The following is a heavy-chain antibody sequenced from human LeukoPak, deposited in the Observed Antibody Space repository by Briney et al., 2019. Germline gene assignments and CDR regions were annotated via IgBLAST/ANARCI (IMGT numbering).Heavy chain of an antibody. CDR3: ARVVDTHFDY. CDR1: GFTFSSYW. V-gene: IGHV3-74*01. J-gene: IGHJ4*02. CDR2: IKSDGSTT. D-gene: IGHD5-18*01. Sequence: GGSLRLSCAASGFTFSSYWMHWVRQAPGKGLVWVSRIKSDGSTTTYADSVKGRFTISRDNAKNTLYLQMNSLRAEDTAVYYCARVVDTHFDYWGQGALVTVSS.